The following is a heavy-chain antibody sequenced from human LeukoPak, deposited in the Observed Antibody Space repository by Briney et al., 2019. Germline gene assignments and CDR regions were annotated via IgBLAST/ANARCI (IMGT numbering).Heavy chain of an antibody. CDR3: ARVTGDWNIDY. CDR1: GFTFSSYS. V-gene: IGHV3-21*01. J-gene: IGHJ4*02. D-gene: IGHD1/OR15-1a*01. CDR2: ISSSSSYI. Sequence: GGSLRLSCAASGFTFSSYSMNWVRQAPGKGLEWVSSISSSSSYIYYADSVKGRFTISRDNAKNSLYLQMNSLRAEDTAVYYCARVTGDWNIDYWGQGILVTVSS.